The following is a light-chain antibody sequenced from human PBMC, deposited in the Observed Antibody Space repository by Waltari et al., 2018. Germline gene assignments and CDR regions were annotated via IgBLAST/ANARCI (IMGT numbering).Light chain of an antibody. Sequence: SSELTQDPVVSVAMGQTVRITCQGDSLRRYYASWYQQRPGQAPILVMFDKNNRPSGVPDRFSGSSSDNSASLTITGAQAEDEASYCCHSRVATGVGGSFGGGTKLTVL. V-gene: IGLV3-19*01. CDR3: HSRVATGVGGS. CDR1: SLRRYY. J-gene: IGLJ2*01. CDR2: DKN.